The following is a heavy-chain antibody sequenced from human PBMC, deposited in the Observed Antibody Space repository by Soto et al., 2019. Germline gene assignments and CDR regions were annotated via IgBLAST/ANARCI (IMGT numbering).Heavy chain of an antibody. V-gene: IGHV1-18*01. CDR1: GYTFTSYG. D-gene: IGHD3-22*01. CDR3: ARDTMIVVGAAPDY. J-gene: IGHJ4*02. Sequence: QVQLVQSGAEVKKPGASVKASCKASGYTFTSYGISWVRQAPGQGLEWMGWISAYNGNTNYAQKLQGRVTMTTDTXXSTAYMELRSRRSDDTAVYYCARDTMIVVGAAPDYWGQGTLVTVSS. CDR2: ISAYNGNT.